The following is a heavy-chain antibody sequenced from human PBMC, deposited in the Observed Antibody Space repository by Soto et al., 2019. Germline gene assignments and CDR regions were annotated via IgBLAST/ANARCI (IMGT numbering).Heavy chain of an antibody. CDR2: ISAYNGNT. Sequence: ASVKVSCKASGYTFTSYGISWVRQAPGQGLEWMGWISAYNGNTNYAQKLQGRVTMTTDTSTSTAYMELRSLRSDDTAVYYCARSLGYCSGGSCYSAWFDPWGQGTLVTVS. CDR3: ARSLGYCSGGSCYSAWFDP. J-gene: IGHJ5*02. D-gene: IGHD2-15*01. CDR1: GYTFTSYG. V-gene: IGHV1-18*01.